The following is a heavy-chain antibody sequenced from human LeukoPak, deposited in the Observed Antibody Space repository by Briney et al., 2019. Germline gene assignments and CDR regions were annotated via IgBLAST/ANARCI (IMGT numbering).Heavy chain of an antibody. CDR1: GFTFSSYG. Sequence: TGGSLRLSCAASGFTFSSYGMHWVRQAPGKGLEWVAFIRYDGSNKYYADSVKGRFTISRDNSKNTLYLQMNSLRAEDTAVYYCANDRVKYQLLSTWFDPWGQGTLVTVSS. D-gene: IGHD2-2*01. V-gene: IGHV3-30*02. J-gene: IGHJ5*02. CDR2: IRYDGSNK. CDR3: ANDRVKYQLLSTWFDP.